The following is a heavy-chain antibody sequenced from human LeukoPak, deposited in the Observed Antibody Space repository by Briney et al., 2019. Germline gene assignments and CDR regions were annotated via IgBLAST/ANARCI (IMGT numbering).Heavy chain of an antibody. CDR1: GFTFSNYA. CDR3: AKVLYGDYSYDAFDI. CDR2: ISGSGGST. D-gene: IGHD4-17*01. V-gene: IGHV3-23*01. J-gene: IGHJ3*02. Sequence: GGSLRLSCAASGFTFSNYAMSWVRQAPGKGLEWVSAISGSGGSTYYADSVKGRFTISRDNSKNTLYLQMNSLRAEDTAVYYCAKVLYGDYSYDAFDIWGQGTMVTVSS.